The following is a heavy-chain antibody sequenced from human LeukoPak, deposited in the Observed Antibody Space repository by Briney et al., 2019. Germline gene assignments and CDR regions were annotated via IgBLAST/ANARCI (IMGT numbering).Heavy chain of an antibody. CDR3: ARGIPSTYCSGGGCYTDAPSVFDC. Sequence: ASVKVSCKAFGYTFTTYGINWVRQAPGQGLEWMGWISTYNGNTNYAQELQGRVTMTTDTSTNTAYMELRSLRSDDTAVYYCARGIPSTYCSGGGCYTDAPSVFDCWGQGTLVTVSS. CDR1: GYTFTTYG. CDR2: ISTYNGNT. V-gene: IGHV1-18*01. J-gene: IGHJ4*02. D-gene: IGHD2-15*01.